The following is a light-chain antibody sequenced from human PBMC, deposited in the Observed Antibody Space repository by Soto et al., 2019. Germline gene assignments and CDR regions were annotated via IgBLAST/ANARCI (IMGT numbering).Light chain of an antibody. CDR1: QSVSTY. V-gene: IGKV3-11*01. J-gene: IGKJ3*01. CDR3: QQRSHWF. CDR2: DAS. Sequence: EIVLTQSPATLSLSPGERATLSCRASQSVSTYLAWYQQKPGQAPRLLIYDASNRATGVPTRFSGSGSGTDFTLTIRSLEPEDFAVYYCQQRSHWFFGPGTKVEIK.